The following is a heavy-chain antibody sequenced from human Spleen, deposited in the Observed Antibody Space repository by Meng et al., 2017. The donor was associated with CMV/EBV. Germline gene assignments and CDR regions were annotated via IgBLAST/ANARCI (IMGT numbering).Heavy chain of an antibody. J-gene: IGHJ4*02. CDR1: GFTVSSNE. CDR3: ARDSAPSRGVVMYFDY. Sequence: GESLKISCAASGFTVSSNEMSWVRQAPGKGLEWVSSISSSSSYIYYADSVKGRFTISRDNAKNSLYLQMNSLRAEDTAVYYCARDSAPSRGVVMYFDYWGQGTLVTVSS. D-gene: IGHD3-22*01. V-gene: IGHV3-21*01. CDR2: ISSSSSYI.